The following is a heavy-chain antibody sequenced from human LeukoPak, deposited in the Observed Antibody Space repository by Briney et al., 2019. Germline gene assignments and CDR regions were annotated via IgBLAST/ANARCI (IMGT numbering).Heavy chain of an antibody. CDR2: IYYSGST. J-gene: IGHJ6*04. D-gene: IGHD3-10*01. CDR3: AAQWGGSITMVRGSSSPRAPLDV. V-gene: IGHV4-59*01. CDR1: GGSISSYY. Sequence: SETLSLTCTVSGGSISSYYWSWTRQPPGKGLEWIGYIYYSGSTNYNPSLKSRVTISVDTSKNQFSLKLSSATAADTAVYYCAAQWGGSITMVRGSSSPRAPLDVWGKGTTVTVSS.